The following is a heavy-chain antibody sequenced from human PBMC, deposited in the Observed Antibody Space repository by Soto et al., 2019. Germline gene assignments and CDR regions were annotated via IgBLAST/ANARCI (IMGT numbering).Heavy chain of an antibody. CDR2: IKQDESDK. D-gene: IGHD1-26*01. CDR3: VRDGGGATAVYFYGMDD. V-gene: IGHV3-7*03. Sequence: GGSLRLSCAASGFMFSSYWMAWVRQAPGKGLEWVANIKQDESDKGYVDSVKGRFTISRDNAKNSLYLQMNSLKVEDTAVYYCVRDGGGATAVYFYGMDDWGQGTTVTVSS. CDR1: GFMFSSYW. J-gene: IGHJ6*02.